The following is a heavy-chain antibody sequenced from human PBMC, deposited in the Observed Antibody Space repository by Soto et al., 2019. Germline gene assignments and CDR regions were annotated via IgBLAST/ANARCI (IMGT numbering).Heavy chain of an antibody. CDR3: TGEVASGY. CDR2: ISRDGGTK. D-gene: IGHD2-8*02. J-gene: IGHJ4*02. Sequence: QVQRVESGGGVVQPGRSLRLSCAVSGFTVSTYDMHWVRQAPGKGLEWVAVISRDGGTKYYADSVKGRFTISRDNSRNTLFLEMNSLRGDDMAVYYCTGEVASGYWGQGTLVTVSS. CDR1: GFTVSTYD. V-gene: IGHV3-30*03.